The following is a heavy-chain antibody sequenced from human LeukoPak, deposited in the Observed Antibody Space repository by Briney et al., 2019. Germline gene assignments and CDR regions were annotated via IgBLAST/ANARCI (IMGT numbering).Heavy chain of an antibody. D-gene: IGHD3-10*01. Sequence: ASVRVSCKASGYTFTSYGISWVRQAPGQGLEWMGWISAYNGNTNYAQKLQGRVTMTTDTSTSTAYMELRSLRSDDTAVYYCARDSSHGWGSYNWFDPWGQGTLVTVSS. CDR1: GYTFTSYG. CDR3: ARDSSHGWGSYNWFDP. CDR2: ISAYNGNT. J-gene: IGHJ5*02. V-gene: IGHV1-18*01.